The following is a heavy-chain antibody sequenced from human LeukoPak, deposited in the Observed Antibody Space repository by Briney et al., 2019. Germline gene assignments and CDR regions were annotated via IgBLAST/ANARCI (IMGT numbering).Heavy chain of an antibody. Sequence: GGSLRLSCAASGFTFSSYAMSWVRQAPGKGLEWVSFISSSSGSYIYYADSVKGRFTISRDNAKNSLYLQMNSLRAEDTAVYYCARDGGSPRDYWGQGTLVTVSS. CDR2: ISSSSGSYI. CDR3: ARDGGSPRDY. J-gene: IGHJ4*02. V-gene: IGHV3-21*01. D-gene: IGHD3-16*01. CDR1: GFTFSSYA.